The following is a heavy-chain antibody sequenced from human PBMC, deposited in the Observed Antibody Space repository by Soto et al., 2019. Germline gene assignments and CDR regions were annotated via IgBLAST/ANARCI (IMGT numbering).Heavy chain of an antibody. J-gene: IGHJ4*02. CDR3: VRLYGDGNWFDY. V-gene: IGHV5-51*01. D-gene: IGHD4-17*01. Sequence: PGESLKISCNGSGYRFTNYWIGGVRQMPAKGLDWMGIIYPGDSDTRYRLSFQGQVTISVDKSISTAYLQWNSLEASDTAMYYCVRLYGDGNWFDYWGQGTLVTVSS. CDR1: GYRFTNYW. CDR2: IYPGDSDT.